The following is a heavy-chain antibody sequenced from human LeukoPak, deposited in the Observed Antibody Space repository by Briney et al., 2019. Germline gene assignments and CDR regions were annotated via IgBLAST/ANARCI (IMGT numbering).Heavy chain of an antibody. CDR3: ARDTSSGSLKGAFDL. CDR2: INHRGST. CDR1: GGSFSGYY. V-gene: IGHV4-34*01. D-gene: IGHD6-19*01. Sequence: SETLSLTCAVYGGSFSGYYWSWIRQPPGKGLEWIGEINHRGSTNYNPSLKSRVTISVDTSKNQFSLNLSSATAAGTAIYYCARDTSSGSLKGAFDLWGQGTMVTVSS. J-gene: IGHJ3*01.